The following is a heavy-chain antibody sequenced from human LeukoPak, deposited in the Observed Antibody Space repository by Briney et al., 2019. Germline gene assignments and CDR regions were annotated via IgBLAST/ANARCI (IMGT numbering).Heavy chain of an antibody. CDR2: IYHSGGT. D-gene: IGHD3-22*01. V-gene: IGHV4-30-2*01. CDR3: ASYDSSGYCYGEYGMDV. CDR1: GGSISSGGYS. J-gene: IGHJ6*02. Sequence: SETLSLTCAVSGGSISSGGYSWSWIRQPPGKGLEWIGYIYHSGGTYYNPSLKSRVTISVDRSKNQFSLKLSSVTAADTAVYYCASYDSSGYCYGEYGMDVWGQGTTVTVSS.